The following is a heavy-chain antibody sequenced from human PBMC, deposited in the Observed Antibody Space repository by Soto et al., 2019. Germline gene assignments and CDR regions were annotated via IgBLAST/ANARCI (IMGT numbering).Heavy chain of an antibody. CDR3: ARDLAAVPRAFDY. J-gene: IGHJ4*02. V-gene: IGHV4-59*01. CDR1: GGSIRSYF. CDR2: VYYTGTT. D-gene: IGHD6-13*01. Sequence: QVQLQESGPGLLKPSETLSLTCTVSGGSIRSYFYIWVRQPPGKGLEWIGPVYYTGTTDYNPSLKSRVTISVDTSKTQFSLNLRSVTAADTAVYYCARDLAAVPRAFDYWGRGTLVTVSS.